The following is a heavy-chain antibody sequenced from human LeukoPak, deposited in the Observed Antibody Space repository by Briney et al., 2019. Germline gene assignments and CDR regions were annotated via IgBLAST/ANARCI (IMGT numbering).Heavy chain of an antibody. CDR1: GGSISSGGYS. CDR2: IYHSGST. Sequence: SQTLSLTCAVSGGSISSGGYSWSWIRQPPGKGLEWIGYIYHSGSTYYNPSLKSRVTISVDRSKNQFSLKLSSVTAADTAVYYCARVQGWWLGPLDYWGQGTLVTVSS. D-gene: IGHD6-19*01. CDR3: ARVQGWWLGPLDY. V-gene: IGHV4-30-2*01. J-gene: IGHJ4*02.